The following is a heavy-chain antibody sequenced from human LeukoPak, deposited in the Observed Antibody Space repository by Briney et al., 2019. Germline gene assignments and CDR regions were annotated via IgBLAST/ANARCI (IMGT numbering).Heavy chain of an antibody. D-gene: IGHD2-21*01. CDR3: AKDGDRYYFDY. CDR2: INTDGSST. CDR1: GFTFSSYW. J-gene: IGHJ4*02. Sequence: PGGSLRLSCAASGFTFSSYWMHWVRQAPGKGLVWVSRINTDGSSTSYADSVKGRFTISRDNSKNTLYLQMNSLRAEDTAVYYCAKDGDRYYFDYWGQGTLVTVSS. V-gene: IGHV3-74*01.